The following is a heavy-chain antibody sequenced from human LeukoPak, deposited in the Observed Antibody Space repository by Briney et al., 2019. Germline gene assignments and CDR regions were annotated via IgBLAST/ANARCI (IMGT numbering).Heavy chain of an antibody. D-gene: IGHD1-26*01. CDR2: TRNKANSYTT. CDR3: ARSGSYFPPDY. V-gene: IGHV3-72*01. CDR1: GFTFSDHY. Sequence: TGGSLRLSCAASGFTFSDHYMDWVRQAPGKGLEWVGRTRNKANSYTTEYAASVKGRFTISRDDSKNSLYLQMNSLKTEDTAVYYCARSGSYFPPDYWGQGTLVTVSS. J-gene: IGHJ4*02.